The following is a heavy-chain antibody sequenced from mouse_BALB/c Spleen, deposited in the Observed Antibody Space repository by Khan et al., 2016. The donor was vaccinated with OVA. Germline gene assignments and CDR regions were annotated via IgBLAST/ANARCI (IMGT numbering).Heavy chain of an antibody. D-gene: IGHD2-3*01. CDR1: GFTFSSYG. CDR2: ISSGGSYT. CDR3: ARQEDGYYGGYFDV. V-gene: IGHV5-6*01. J-gene: IGHJ1*01. Sequence: EVELVESGGDLVKPGGSLKLSCAASGFTFSSYGMSWVRQTPDKRLEWVATISSGGSYTYYPDSVKGRFTISRDNAKNTLYLQMSSLKSEDTAMYYWARQEDGYYGGYFDVWGAGTTVTVSS.